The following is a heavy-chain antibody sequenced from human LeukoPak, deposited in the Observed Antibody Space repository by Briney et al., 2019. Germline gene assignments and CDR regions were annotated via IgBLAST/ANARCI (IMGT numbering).Heavy chain of an antibody. CDR1: GFTFSSYG. D-gene: IGHD5-12*01. V-gene: IGHV3-30*18. CDR3: AKKWRGVATIDGIDY. J-gene: IGHJ4*02. CDR2: ISYDGSNK. Sequence: PGGSLRLSCAASGFTFSSYGMHWVRQAPGKGLEWVAVISYDGSNKYYADSVKGRFTISRDNSKNTLYLQMNSLRAEDTAVYYCAKKWRGVATIDGIDYWGQGTLVTVSS.